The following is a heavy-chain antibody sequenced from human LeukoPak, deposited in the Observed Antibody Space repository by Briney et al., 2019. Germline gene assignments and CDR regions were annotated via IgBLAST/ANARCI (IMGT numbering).Heavy chain of an antibody. CDR1: GGSISSGGYY. V-gene: IGHV4-39*07. Sequence: PSETLSLTCTVSGGSISSGGYYWSWIRQPPGKGLEWIGEINHSGSTNYNPSLKSRVTISVDTSKNQFSLKLSSVTAADTAVYYCARGNDYTLDAFDIWGRGTMVTVSS. J-gene: IGHJ3*02. CDR3: ARGNDYTLDAFDI. D-gene: IGHD4-11*01. CDR2: INHSGST.